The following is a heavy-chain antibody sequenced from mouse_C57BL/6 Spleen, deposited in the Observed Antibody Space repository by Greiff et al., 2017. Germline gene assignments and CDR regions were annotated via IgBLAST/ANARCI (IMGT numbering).Heavy chain of an antibody. CDR3: ARSGAYYSNSYAMDY. V-gene: IGHV1-82*01. D-gene: IGHD2-5*01. CDR2: IYPGDGDT. CDR1: GYAFSSSW. J-gene: IGHJ4*01. Sequence: QVQLQQSGPELVKPGASVKISRKASGYAFSSSWMNWVKQRPGKGLEWIGRIYPGDGDTNYNGKFKGKATLTADKSSSTAYMQLSSLTSEDSAVYFCARSGAYYSNSYAMDYWGQGPSVTVSS.